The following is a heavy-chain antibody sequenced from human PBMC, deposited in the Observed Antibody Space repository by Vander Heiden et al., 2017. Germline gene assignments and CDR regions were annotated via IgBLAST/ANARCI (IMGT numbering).Heavy chain of an antibody. D-gene: IGHD3-22*01. CDR3: ARPWYYYDSSGYYQDYYFDY. V-gene: IGHV4-34*01. Sequence: QVQLQQWGAGLLKPSETLSLTCAVYGGSFSGYYWGWIRQPPGKGLEWIGEINHSGSTNYNPSLKSRVTISVDTSKNQFSLKLSSVTAADTAVYYCARPWYYYDSSGYYQDYYFDYWGQGTLVTVSS. CDR1: GGSFSGYY. CDR2: INHSGST. J-gene: IGHJ4*02.